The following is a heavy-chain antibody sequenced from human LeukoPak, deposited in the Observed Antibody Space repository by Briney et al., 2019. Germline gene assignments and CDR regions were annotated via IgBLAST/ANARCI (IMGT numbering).Heavy chain of an antibody. Sequence: SETLSLTCAVYGGSFSGYYWSWIRQPPGKGLEWSGEINHSGSTNYKPSLKSRVTLSVDTSKNQFSLKLSSVTAVHTAVYYCAREGEYQLTRSYGYDYWGQGTLVTVSS. V-gene: IGHV4-34*01. CDR1: GGSFSGYY. CDR2: INHSGST. CDR3: AREGEYQLTRSYGYDY. D-gene: IGHD5-18*01. J-gene: IGHJ4*02.